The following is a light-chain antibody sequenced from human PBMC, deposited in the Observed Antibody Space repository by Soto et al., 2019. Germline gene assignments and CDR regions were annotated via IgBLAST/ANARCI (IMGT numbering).Light chain of an antibody. V-gene: IGKV1-5*01. CDR1: QSISSW. Sequence: DIQMTQSPSTLSASVGDRVTITCRASQSISSWLAWYQQKPGKAPKLLIHDASSLESGVPSRFSGSGSGTEFTLTISSLQPDDFATYYCQQYNSYSYTFGQGTKVDIK. CDR2: DAS. J-gene: IGKJ2*01. CDR3: QQYNSYSYT.